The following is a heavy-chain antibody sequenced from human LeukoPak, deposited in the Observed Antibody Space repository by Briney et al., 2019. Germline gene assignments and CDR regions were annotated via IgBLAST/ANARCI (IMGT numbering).Heavy chain of an antibody. J-gene: IGHJ4*02. D-gene: IGHD3-22*01. CDR3: ASVSYDSSGYYPY. Sequence: SETLSLTCTVSGGSISSSSYYWGWIRQPPGKGLEWIGSIYYSGSTYYNPSLKSRVTISVDTSKNQFSLKLSSVTAADTAVYYCASVSYDSSGYYPYWGQGTLVTVSS. CDR1: GGSISSSSYY. V-gene: IGHV4-39*07. CDR2: IYYSGST.